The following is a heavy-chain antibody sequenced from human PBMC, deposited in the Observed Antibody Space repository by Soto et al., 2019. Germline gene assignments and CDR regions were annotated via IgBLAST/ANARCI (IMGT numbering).Heavy chain of an antibody. CDR2: IVPIYRTA. V-gene: IGHV1-69*13. CDR1: GGTFSSYR. Sequence: SVKVSCKASGGTFSSYRINWVQQAPGQGLEWVGGIVPIYRTADYAQKFQGRVNITADESASTSYMELRSLKSQDTAVYYCVRDSGAKFSSSWGQGHLVTVSS. J-gene: IGHJ4*02. CDR3: VRDSGAKFSSS. D-gene: IGHD6-13*01.